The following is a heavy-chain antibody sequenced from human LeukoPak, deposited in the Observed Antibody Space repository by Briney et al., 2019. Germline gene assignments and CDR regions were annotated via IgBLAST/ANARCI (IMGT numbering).Heavy chain of an antibody. CDR3: AKRDSERGSGWYFDY. CDR2: ISYDGSNK. D-gene: IGHD6-19*01. J-gene: IGHJ4*02. CDR1: GFTFSSYG. V-gene: IGHV3-30*18. Sequence: GRSLRLSCAASGFTFSSYGMHWVRQAPGKGPEWVAVISYDGSNKYYADSVKGRFTISRDNSKNTLYLQMNSLRAEDTAVYYCAKRDSERGSGWYFDYSGQGTLVTVSS.